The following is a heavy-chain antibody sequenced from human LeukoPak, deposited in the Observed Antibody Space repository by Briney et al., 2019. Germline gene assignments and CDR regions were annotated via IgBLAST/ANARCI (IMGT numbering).Heavy chain of an antibody. J-gene: IGHJ4*02. CDR1: GFTFSNYG. CDR2: IPYGGSNK. V-gene: IGHV3-30*02. CDR3: AKGICGGKWYPHGGY. Sequence: PGGSLRLSCAASGFTFSNYGMHWVRQAPGKGLEWVAFIPYGGSNKYYADSLQGRLTISRDNSMKPLYLQMNSLRAEDKARSYLAKGICGGKWYPHGGYWGEGTLLTVSS. D-gene: IGHD4-23*01.